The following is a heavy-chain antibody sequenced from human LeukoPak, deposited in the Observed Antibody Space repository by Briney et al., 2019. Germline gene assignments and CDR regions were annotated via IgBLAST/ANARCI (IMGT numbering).Heavy chain of an antibody. J-gene: IGHJ4*02. CDR2: INHSEST. D-gene: IGHD4-11*01. Sequence: AVPLSLTCAVYSVSFIAYYWSWIRQPPGKGLQWIREINHSESTNYNPSLESRVTVLVDKSKNQLSLKLRSVTAADTAVYYCARGRENYSRAGFGYWAQGTLVTVSS. CDR1: SVSFIAYY. V-gene: IGHV4-34*01. CDR3: ARGRENYSRAGFGY.